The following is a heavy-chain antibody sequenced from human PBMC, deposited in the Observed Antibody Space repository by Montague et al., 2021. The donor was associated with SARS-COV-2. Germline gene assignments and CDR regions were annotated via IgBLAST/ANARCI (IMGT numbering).Heavy chain of an antibody. CDR2: IYYSGST. CDR3: ARTGLGAYDILTGYTVNAFDX. D-gene: IGHD3-9*01. J-gene: IGHJ3*02. CDR1: GGSITSYY. V-gene: IGHV4-59*01. Sequence: ETLSLTCTVSGGSITSYYWTWIRQPPGKGLEWVGRIYYSGSTNYNPSLKSRVTISVDTSKNQFSLKLSSVTAADTAVYYCARTGLGAYDILTGYTVNAFDXWGQGTMVTVSS.